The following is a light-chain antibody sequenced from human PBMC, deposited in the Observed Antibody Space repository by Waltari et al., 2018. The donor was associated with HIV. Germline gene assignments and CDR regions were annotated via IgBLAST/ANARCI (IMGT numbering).Light chain of an antibody. CDR3: LQYNSYPYT. CDR1: QGISNY. CDR2: AAS. V-gene: IGKV1-16*02. J-gene: IGKJ2*01. Sequence: DIQMTQSPSSLSASVGDRVTITCRASQGISNYLAWFQQKPGSAPKSLIYAASNLQSGVPSKFNGSGSGTAFTLSISSLQPDDFATYYCLQYNSYPYTFGQGTNLEIK.